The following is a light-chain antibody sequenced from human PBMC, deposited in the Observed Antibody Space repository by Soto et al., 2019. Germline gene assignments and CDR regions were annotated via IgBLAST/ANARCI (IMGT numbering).Light chain of an antibody. Sequence: EIVLTQSPDTLSLSPGERATLSCRASQSISSNYLAWFQHKPGQAPRLLIYATSNRATGIPARFSGSGSGTEFTLTINSLQSEDSAVYYCQQHNQWPITFGQGTRLEI. V-gene: IGKV3D-15*01. CDR3: QQHNQWPIT. J-gene: IGKJ5*01. CDR2: ATS. CDR1: QSISSN.